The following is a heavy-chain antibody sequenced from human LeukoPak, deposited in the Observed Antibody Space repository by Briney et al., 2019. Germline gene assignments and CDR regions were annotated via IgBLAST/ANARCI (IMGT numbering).Heavy chain of an antibody. CDR3: ARDGFGDFPLGAPKVGDY. V-gene: IGHV3-48*02. J-gene: IGHJ4*02. CDR2: ISSRSTTI. Sequence: PGGSLRLSCAASGFTFSDYGVNWVRQAPGKGLEWISYISSRSTTIYYADSVKGRFTVSRDNAKGSLFLRMDSLRDEDTAVYFCARDGFGDFPLGAPKVGDYWGQGTLVTVSP. D-gene: IGHD4-17*01. CDR1: GFTFSDYG.